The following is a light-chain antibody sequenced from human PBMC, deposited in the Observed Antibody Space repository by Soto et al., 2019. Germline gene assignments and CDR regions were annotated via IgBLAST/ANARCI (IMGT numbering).Light chain of an antibody. Sequence: IVMTQSPGTLSVSPGERATLSCRTSQNIGNKVGWYQQKPGQAPRLLIYGASTRATGIPVRFSGSGSGTEFTLTITSLQSEDSAVYYCPQYGSSPPWTFGQGTKVEIK. V-gene: IGKV3-15*01. CDR1: QNIGNK. CDR2: GAS. CDR3: PQYGSSPPWT. J-gene: IGKJ1*01.